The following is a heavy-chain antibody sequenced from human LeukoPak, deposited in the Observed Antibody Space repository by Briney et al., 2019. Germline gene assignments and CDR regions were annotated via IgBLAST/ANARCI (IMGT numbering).Heavy chain of an antibody. V-gene: IGHV7-4-1*02. Sequence: ASVKVSCKASGYTFTSSAMNWVRQAPGQGLEFMGWINTNTGNPTYAQGFTGRFVFSLDTSVSTAYLQISSLKAEDTAVYYCARDAEGAAISVNYWFDPWGQGTLVTVSS. J-gene: IGHJ5*02. CDR2: INTNTGNP. D-gene: IGHD2-2*02. CDR1: GYTFTSSA. CDR3: ARDAEGAAISVNYWFDP.